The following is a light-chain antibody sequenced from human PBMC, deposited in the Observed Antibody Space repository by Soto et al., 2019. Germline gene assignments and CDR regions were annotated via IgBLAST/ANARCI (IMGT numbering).Light chain of an antibody. CDR2: AAS. J-gene: IGKJ5*01. Sequence: IQLTQSPSSLSASVGDRVTITCRASQGISSYLAWYQQKPGKAPELLIYAASTLQSGVPSRFSGSGSGTDFTLTISSLQPEDSATYYCQQLDTYPITFGQGTRLEMK. V-gene: IGKV1-9*01. CDR3: QQLDTYPIT. CDR1: QGISSY.